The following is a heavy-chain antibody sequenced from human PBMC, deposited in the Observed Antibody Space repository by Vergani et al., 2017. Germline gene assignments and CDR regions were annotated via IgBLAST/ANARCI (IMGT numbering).Heavy chain of an antibody. V-gene: IGHV3-33*01. J-gene: IGHJ4*02. D-gene: IGHD1-14*01. CDR3: ARGNHGILAY. CDR1: GFTFSSYG. CDR2: IWYDGSNN. Sequence: QVQLVESGGGVVQPGRSLRLSCAASGFTFSSYGMHWVRQAPGKGLEWVAVIWYDGSNNYYADSVKGRFTISRDISKNTLYLQMNSLRAEDTAVYYCARGNHGILAYWGQGTLVTVSS.